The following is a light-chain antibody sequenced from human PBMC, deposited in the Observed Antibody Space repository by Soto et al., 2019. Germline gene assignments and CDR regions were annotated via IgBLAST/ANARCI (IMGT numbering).Light chain of an antibody. Sequence: EIVLTQSPGTLSLSPVERATLSCRASQSVSSSYLAWYQQKPGQAPRLLIYGASSRATGIPDRFSGSGSGTDFTLTISSLEPEDFAVYYCQHYGSSPFTFGPGTKVDI. CDR1: QSVSSSY. V-gene: IGKV3-20*01. CDR2: GAS. CDR3: QHYGSSPFT. J-gene: IGKJ3*01.